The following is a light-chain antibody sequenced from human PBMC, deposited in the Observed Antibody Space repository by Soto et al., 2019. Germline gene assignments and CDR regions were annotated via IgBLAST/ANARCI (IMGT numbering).Light chain of an antibody. Sequence: EIVLTQSPATLSLSPGERATLSCRASQSVSSYLAWYQQKPGQAPRLLIYDASNRATGIPARFSGSGSGTDFTLTISSLEPEDFAVYYYQQRSHWPPAVGQGTKVEIK. CDR3: QQRSHWPPA. V-gene: IGKV3-11*01. CDR1: QSVSSY. CDR2: DAS. J-gene: IGKJ2*01.